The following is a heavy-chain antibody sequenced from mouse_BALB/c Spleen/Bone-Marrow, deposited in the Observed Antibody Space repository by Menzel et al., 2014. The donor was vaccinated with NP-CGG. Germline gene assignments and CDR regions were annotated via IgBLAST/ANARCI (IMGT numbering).Heavy chain of an antibody. CDR2: INPDSSTI. V-gene: IGHV4-1*02. D-gene: IGHD1-1*01. Sequence: EVKLVESGGGLVQPGGSLKLSCAASGFDFSRYWMSWVRQAPGKGLEWIEEINPDSSTINYTPSLKDKFIISRDNAKNTLYLQMSKVRSEDTALYYCARLSYYGLFAYWGQGTLVTVSA. CDR3: ARLSYYGLFAY. J-gene: IGHJ3*01. CDR1: GFDFSRYW.